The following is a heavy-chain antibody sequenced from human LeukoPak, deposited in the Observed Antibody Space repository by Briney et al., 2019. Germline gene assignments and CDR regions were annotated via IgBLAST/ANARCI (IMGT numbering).Heavy chain of an antibody. CDR1: GGSISSGDYY. V-gene: IGHV4-30-4*01. D-gene: IGHD6-25*01. Sequence: SQTLSLTCTVSGGSISSGDYYWSWIRQPPGKGLEWIGFVYCRGTTYYNPSLKSRVTISIDTVKNQFSLRLSSVTAADTAVYYCARVAAHWFDPWGQGTLVTVSS. CDR3: ARVAAHWFDP. CDR2: VYCRGTT. J-gene: IGHJ5*02.